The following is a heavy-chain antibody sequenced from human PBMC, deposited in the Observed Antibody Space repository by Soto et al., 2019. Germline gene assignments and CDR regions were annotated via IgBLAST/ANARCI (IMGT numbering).Heavy chain of an antibody. D-gene: IGHD1-26*01. CDR2: ISYDGSNK. V-gene: IGHV3-30-3*01. J-gene: IGHJ4*02. CDR3: ASSREVGATLFDY. Sequence: VAVISYDGSNKYYADSVKGRFTISRDNSKNTLYLQMNSLRAEDTAVYYCASSREVGATLFDYWGQGTLVTVSS.